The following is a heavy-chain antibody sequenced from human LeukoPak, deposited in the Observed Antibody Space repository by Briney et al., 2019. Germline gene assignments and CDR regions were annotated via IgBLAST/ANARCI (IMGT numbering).Heavy chain of an antibody. V-gene: IGHV3-20*04. CDR2: INWNGGST. CDR3: ARGGGDVDTAIPPYFDY. J-gene: IGHJ4*02. CDR1: GFTFDDYG. Sequence: GGSLRLSCAASGFTFDDYGMSWVRQAPGKGLEWVSGINWNGGSTGYADSVKGRFTISRDNAKNSLYLQMNSLRAEDTALYYCARGGGDVDTAIPPYFDYWGQGALFTVSS. D-gene: IGHD5-18*01.